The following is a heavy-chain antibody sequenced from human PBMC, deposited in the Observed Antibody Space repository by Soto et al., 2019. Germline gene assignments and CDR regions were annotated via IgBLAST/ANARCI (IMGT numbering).Heavy chain of an antibody. CDR2: IWYDGSNK. J-gene: IGHJ6*03. CDR1: GFTFSSYG. CDR3: VRTYYDYIWGRYRPGYYYYYMDV. Sequence: GGSLRLSCAASGFTFSSYGMHWVRQAPGKGLEWVAVIWYDGSNKYYADSVKGRFTISRDNSKNTLYLQMNSLRAEDTAVYYCVRTYYDYIWGRYRPGYYYYYMDVWGKGTTVTVSS. V-gene: IGHV3-33*01. D-gene: IGHD3-16*02.